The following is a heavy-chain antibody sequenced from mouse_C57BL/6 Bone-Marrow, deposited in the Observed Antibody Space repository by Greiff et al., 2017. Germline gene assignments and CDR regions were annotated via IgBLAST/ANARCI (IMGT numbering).Heavy chain of an antibody. CDR2: GQGLEWVG. J-gene: IGHJ4*01. Sequence: ESGPELARPWASVKISCQAFYTFSRRVHFAIRDTNYWMQWVKQRPGQGLEWVGAIYPGNGGTSYYQKFKGTATLTADQYSSTAYRHLSSLTSEDSAVYYCASGSRYDYAMHHWGRGPSVSVSS. CDR3: SEDSAVYYCASGSRYDYAMHH. CDR1: YTFSRRVH. V-gene: IGHV1-87*01. D-gene: IGHD1-1*01.